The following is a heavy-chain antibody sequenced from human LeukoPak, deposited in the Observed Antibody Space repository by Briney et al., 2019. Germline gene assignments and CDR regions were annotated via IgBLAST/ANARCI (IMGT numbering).Heavy chain of an antibody. V-gene: IGHV4-38-2*02. J-gene: IGHJ4*02. CDR3: ARDLVSQGRYYYDSSGSPSDY. D-gene: IGHD3-22*01. CDR2: IYHSGST. CDR1: GYSISSGYY. Sequence: SETLSLTCTVSGYSISSGYYWGWIRQPPGKGLEWIGSIYHSGSTYYNPSLKSRVTISVDTSKNQFSLKLSSVTAADTAVYYCARDLVSQGRYYYDSSGSPSDYWGQGTLVTVSS.